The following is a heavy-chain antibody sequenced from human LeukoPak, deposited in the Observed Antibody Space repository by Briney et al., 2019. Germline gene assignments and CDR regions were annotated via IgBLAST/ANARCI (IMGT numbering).Heavy chain of an antibody. D-gene: IGHD3-10*01. V-gene: IGHV4-61*02. CDR2: IHASGST. CDR3: ARDLDGDGVYYFDY. CDR1: GGAISSGGYY. J-gene: IGHJ4*02. Sequence: SQTLSLISTVSGGAISSGGYYWSWIRQPAGKGLEWIGRIHASGSTYYNPSLKSRVTISVDTSKNQFSLKLSSVTAADTAVYYCARDLDGDGVYYFDYWGQGSLVTVSS.